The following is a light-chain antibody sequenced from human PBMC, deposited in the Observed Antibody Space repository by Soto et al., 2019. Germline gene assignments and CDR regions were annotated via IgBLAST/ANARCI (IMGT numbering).Light chain of an antibody. Sequence: SSLSASXGDRVTITCRASQSISSYLNWYQQKPGKAPKLLIYAASSLQSGVPSRFSGSGSGTDFTLTISSLQPEDFATYYCQQSYSTPYTFGQGTKVDI. CDR2: AAS. CDR1: QSISSY. V-gene: IGKV1-39*01. CDR3: QQSYSTPYT. J-gene: IGKJ2*01.